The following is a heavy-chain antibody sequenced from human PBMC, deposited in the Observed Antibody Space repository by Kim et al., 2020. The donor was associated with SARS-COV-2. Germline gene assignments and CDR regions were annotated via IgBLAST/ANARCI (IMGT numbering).Heavy chain of an antibody. CDR3: ARDQGYCSSTSCYSYGMDV. J-gene: IGHJ6*02. Sequence: SETLSLTCTVSGGSISSGGYYWSWIRQHPGKGLEWIGYIYYSGSTYYNPSLKSRATISVDTSKNQFSLKLSSVTAADTAVYYCARDQGYCSSTSCYSYGMDVWGQGTTVTVSS. D-gene: IGHD2-2*01. CDR2: IYYSGST. CDR1: GGSISSGGYY. V-gene: IGHV4-31*03.